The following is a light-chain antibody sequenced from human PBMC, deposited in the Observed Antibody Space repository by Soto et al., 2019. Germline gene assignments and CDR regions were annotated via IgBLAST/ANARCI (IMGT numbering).Light chain of an antibody. Sequence: QSALTQPASVSGSPGQSITISCTGTGSDIGRSDFVSWFQQLPGSVPKLMIFDVSEWPSGVPDRFSGSKSGNTASLTVSGLQAEDEADYYCSSYAGSNSYVFGTGTKLTVL. V-gene: IGLV2-8*01. J-gene: IGLJ1*01. CDR3: SSYAGSNSYV. CDR1: GSDIGRSDF. CDR2: DVS.